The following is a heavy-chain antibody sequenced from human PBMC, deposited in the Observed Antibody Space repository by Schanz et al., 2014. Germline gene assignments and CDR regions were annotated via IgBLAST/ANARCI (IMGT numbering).Heavy chain of an antibody. J-gene: IGHJ4*02. CDR1: GFTFSHYW. CDR2: IRQDGSAK. Sequence: VQLVESGGGVFQPGGSLRLSCAASGFTFSHYWLSWVRQTPGKRLEWVANIRQDGSAKFYVDSVNSRFAISRDNAENSVYLQMNSLRAEDTAVYYCARDGFGGYLDSWGQGTLVTVSS. D-gene: IGHD3-10*01. CDR3: ARDGFGGYLDS. V-gene: IGHV3-7*03.